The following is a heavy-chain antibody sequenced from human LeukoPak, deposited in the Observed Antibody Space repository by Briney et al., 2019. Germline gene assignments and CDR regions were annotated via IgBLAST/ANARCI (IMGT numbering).Heavy chain of an antibody. V-gene: IGHV3-23*01. Sequence: PGGSLRLSCAASGFTFSSYGMSWVRQAPGKGLEWVSAISGSGGSTYYADSVKGRFTISRDNSKNTLYLQMNSLRAEDTAVYCCAKSVVVTAIPQYYFDYWGQGTLVTVSS. CDR2: ISGSGGST. CDR1: GFTFSSYG. J-gene: IGHJ4*02. D-gene: IGHD2-21*02. CDR3: AKSVVVTAIPQYYFDY.